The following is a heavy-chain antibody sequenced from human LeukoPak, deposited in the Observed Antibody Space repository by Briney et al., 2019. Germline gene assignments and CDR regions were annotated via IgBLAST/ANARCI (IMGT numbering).Heavy chain of an antibody. CDR3: ARDRSNYYDSSGYYYDAFDI. D-gene: IGHD3-22*01. J-gene: IGHJ3*02. Sequence: SETLSLTCAVYGGSFSVYYWSWIRQPPGKGLEWIGEINHSGSTNYNPSLKSRVTMSVDTSKNQFSLKLSSVTAADTAVYYCARDRSNYYDSSGYYYDAFDIWGQGTMVTVSS. CDR1: GGSFSVYY. V-gene: IGHV4-34*01. CDR2: INHSGST.